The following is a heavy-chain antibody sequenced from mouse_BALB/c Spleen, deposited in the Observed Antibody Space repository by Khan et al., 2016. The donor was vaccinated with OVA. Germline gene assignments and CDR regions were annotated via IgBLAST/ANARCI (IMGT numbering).Heavy chain of an antibody. V-gene: IGHV14-3*02. Sequence: VQLKESGAELVKPGASVKLSCSASGFNIKDTYIHWMKQRPEQGLEWIGRIDPPNDDSKYGPKFQAKATLTADTSSNTAYLQLSSLTSEDTAVYYCDTLYGNPFAFWGQGTLVSVSA. D-gene: IGHD2-1*01. J-gene: IGHJ3*01. CDR3: DTLYGNPFAF. CDR1: GFNIKDTY. CDR2: IDPPNDDS.